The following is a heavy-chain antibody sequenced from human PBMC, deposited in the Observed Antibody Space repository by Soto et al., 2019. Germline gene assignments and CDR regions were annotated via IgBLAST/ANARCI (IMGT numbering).Heavy chain of an antibody. CDR2: IYHSGST. Sequence: PSETLSLTCTVSGGSISSSSYYWGWIRQPPGKGLEWIGSIYHSGSTNYNPSLKSRVTISVDKSKNQFSLKLSSVTAADTAVYYCARAIAVAVNWFDPWGQGTLVTVSS. D-gene: IGHD6-19*01. CDR3: ARAIAVAVNWFDP. V-gene: IGHV4-39*07. J-gene: IGHJ5*02. CDR1: GGSISSSSYY.